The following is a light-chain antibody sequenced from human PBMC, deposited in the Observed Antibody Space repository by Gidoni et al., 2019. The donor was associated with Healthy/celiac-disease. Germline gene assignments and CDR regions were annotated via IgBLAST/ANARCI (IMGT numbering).Light chain of an antibody. J-gene: IGKJ2*01. Sequence: DTVLTQSQGTLSLSPGERATISCRASQSVSSSYLAWYQQKPGEAPSLLIDGASSRTTVIPNRCGRGGSTAYSTITISRQEPEDSAVYYCQHYGSSPYTFGQGTKLEIK. CDR3: QHYGSSPYT. V-gene: IGKV3-20*01. CDR2: GAS. CDR1: QSVSSSY.